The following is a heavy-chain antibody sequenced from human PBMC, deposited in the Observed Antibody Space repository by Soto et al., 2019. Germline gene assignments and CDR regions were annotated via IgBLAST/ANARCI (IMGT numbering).Heavy chain of an antibody. Sequence: EVQLLESGGGLVQPGGSLRLSCAASGFTFSSYAMSWVRQAPGKGLEWVSAISGSGGSTYYADSVKGRFTISRDNSKNTLYLQMNSPRAEDTDVYYCEKDFDIVSTKLDAFDIWGQGKMVTVYS. J-gene: IGHJ3*02. CDR1: GFTFSSYA. D-gene: IGHD5-12*01. V-gene: IGHV3-23*01. CDR2: ISGSGGST. CDR3: EKDFDIVSTKLDAFDI.